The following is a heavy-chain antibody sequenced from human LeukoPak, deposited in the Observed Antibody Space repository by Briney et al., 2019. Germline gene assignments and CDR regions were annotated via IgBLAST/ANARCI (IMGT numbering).Heavy chain of an antibody. CDR3: ARVTWIQLWSPGRDAFDI. CDR1: GGSFSGYY. V-gene: IGHV4-34*01. Sequence: PSETLSLTCAVYGGSFSGYYWSWIRQPPAKGREWIGEINHSGSTNYNPSLKSRVTISVDTSKNQYSLKLSSVTAADTAVYYCARVTWIQLWSPGRDAFDIWGQGTMVTVSS. CDR2: INHSGST. J-gene: IGHJ3*02. D-gene: IGHD5-18*01.